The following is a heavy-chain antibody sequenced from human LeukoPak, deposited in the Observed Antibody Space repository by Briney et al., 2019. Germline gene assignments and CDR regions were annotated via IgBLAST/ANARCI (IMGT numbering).Heavy chain of an antibody. CDR3: AKSLLENWNFYYMDV. D-gene: IGHD1-7*01. Sequence: GGSLRLSCAASGFTFSSYGMHWVRQAPGKGLEWVAFIRYDGSNKYYADSVKGRFTISRDNSKNTLYLQMNSLRAEDTAVYYCAKSLLENWNFYYMDVWGKGTTVTVSS. J-gene: IGHJ6*03. CDR1: GFTFSSYG. V-gene: IGHV3-30*02. CDR2: IRYDGSNK.